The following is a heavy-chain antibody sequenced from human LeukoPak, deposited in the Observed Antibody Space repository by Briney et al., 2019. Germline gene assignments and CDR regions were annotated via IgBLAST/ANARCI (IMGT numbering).Heavy chain of an antibody. CDR2: ISYSGST. V-gene: IGHV4-61*01. D-gene: IGHD6-13*01. Sequence: SETLSLTCTVSGGSVSSGPYYWSWIRQPPGKGLEWIGFISYSGSTNYNPSLKSRVTISVHTSKNLFSLKLSSVTTADTAVYYCARDNRLIPAAGTDYWGQGTLVTVSS. J-gene: IGHJ4*02. CDR1: GGSVSSGPYY. CDR3: ARDNRLIPAAGTDY.